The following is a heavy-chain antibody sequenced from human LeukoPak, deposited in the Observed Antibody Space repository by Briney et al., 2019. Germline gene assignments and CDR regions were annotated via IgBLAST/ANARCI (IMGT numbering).Heavy chain of an antibody. CDR2: IYTSGST. CDR1: GGSISSYY. CDR3: ARDPIHSSSRDYLNDY. J-gene: IGHJ4*02. Sequence: PETLSLTCTVSGGSISSYYWSWIRQPAGKGLEWIGRIYTSGSTNYNPSLKSRVTMSVDTSKNQFSLKLSSVTAADTAVYYCARDPIHSSSRDYLNDYWGQGTLVTVSS. V-gene: IGHV4-4*07. D-gene: IGHD6-6*01.